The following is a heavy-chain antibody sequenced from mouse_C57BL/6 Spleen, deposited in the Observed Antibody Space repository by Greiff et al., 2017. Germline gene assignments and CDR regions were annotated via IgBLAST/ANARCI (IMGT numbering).Heavy chain of an antibody. V-gene: IGHV1-39*01. Sequence: VQLQQSGPELVKPGSSVKISCKASGYSFTNYNMNWLKQSHGKSLEWIGILNPYYSTTSYNQKFKGKATLTVDKSSSTAYMQLTSLTSEDSAVYYCAGGEVGAYWGQGTMVTVSA. CDR1: GYSFTNYN. CDR3: AGGEVGAY. D-gene: IGHD1-3*01. J-gene: IGHJ3*01. CDR2: LNPYYSTT.